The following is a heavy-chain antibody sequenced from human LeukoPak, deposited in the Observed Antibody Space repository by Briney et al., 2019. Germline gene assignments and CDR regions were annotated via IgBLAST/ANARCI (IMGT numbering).Heavy chain of an antibody. D-gene: IGHD3-22*01. CDR1: GGSFSGYY. CDR2: INHSGST. Sequence: SETLSLTCAVYGGSFSGYYWSWIRQPPGKGLEWIGEINHSGSTNYNPSIKSRVTISVDTSKNQFSLKLSSVTAADTAVYYCHYYDSSGYYYESGKPFDYWGQGTLVTVSS. J-gene: IGHJ4*02. CDR3: HYYDSSGYYYESGKPFDY. V-gene: IGHV4-34*01.